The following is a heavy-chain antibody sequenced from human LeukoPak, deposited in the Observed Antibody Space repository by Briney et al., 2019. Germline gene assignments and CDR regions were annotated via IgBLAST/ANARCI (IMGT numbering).Heavy chain of an antibody. Sequence: GASVKVSCKASGYTFTSYYMHWVRQAPGQGLEWMGIINPSDGSTSYEQKFQGRVTMTRDTSTSTVYMELNSLRSEDTAVYYCARGGPRGETAMVLTYWGQGTLVTVSS. CDR1: GYTFTSYY. V-gene: IGHV1-46*01. CDR3: ARGGPRGETAMVLTY. D-gene: IGHD5-18*01. CDR2: INPSDGST. J-gene: IGHJ4*02.